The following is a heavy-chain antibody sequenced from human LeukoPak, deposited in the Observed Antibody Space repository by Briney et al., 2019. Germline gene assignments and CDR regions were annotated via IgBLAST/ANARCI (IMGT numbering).Heavy chain of an antibody. CDR2: IKQDGSEK. J-gene: IGHJ4*02. Sequence: GGSLRLSCAASGFTFTTYWMSWVRQAPGKGLEWVANIKQDGSEKHYVDSVKGRFTISTDNAKNSMDLQMNSLRAEDTAVYYCAGSVLTGYPNFDYWGQGTLVTVSS. D-gene: IGHD3-9*01. V-gene: IGHV3-7*01. CDR3: AGSVLTGYPNFDY. CDR1: GFTFTTYW.